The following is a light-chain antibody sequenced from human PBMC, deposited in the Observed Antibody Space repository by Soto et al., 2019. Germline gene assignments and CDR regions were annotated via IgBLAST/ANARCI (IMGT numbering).Light chain of an antibody. CDR1: SSDVGGYNY. Sequence: VLTQPRSVSGSPGQSVTISCTGTSSDVGGYNYVSWYQQHPGKAPKLMIYDVSKRPSGVPDRFSGSKSGNTASLTISGLQAEDEADYYCCSYAGSYSYVFGTGTKLTVL. CDR3: CSYAGSYSYV. CDR2: DVS. V-gene: IGLV2-11*01. J-gene: IGLJ1*01.